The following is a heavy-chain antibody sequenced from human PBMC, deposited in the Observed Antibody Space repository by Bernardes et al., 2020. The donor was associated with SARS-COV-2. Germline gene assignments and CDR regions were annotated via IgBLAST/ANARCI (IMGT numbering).Heavy chain of an antibody. V-gene: IGHV4-30-4*01. Sequence: SEPLSLTCTISGGSISSGDYYWSWLLQPPGKGLEWIGYIYYSGSSYYNPSLKSRLTISIDRSKNQFSLKLSSVTAADTAVYYCATDRGVAPVKWLRLVTRSRWRGYLDFWGQGTLVTVSS. J-gene: IGHJ4*02. CDR2: IYYSGSS. D-gene: IGHD5-12*01. CDR1: GGSISSGDYY. CDR3: ATDRGVAPVKWLRLVTRSRWRGYLDF.